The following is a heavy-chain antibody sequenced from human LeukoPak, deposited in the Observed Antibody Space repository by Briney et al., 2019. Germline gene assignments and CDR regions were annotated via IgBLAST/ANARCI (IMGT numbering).Heavy chain of an antibody. CDR1: GFTFSSYG. D-gene: IGHD2-15*01. V-gene: IGHV3-33*01. Sequence: GGSLRLSCAASGFTFSSYGMHWVRQAPGKGLEWVAVIWYDGSNKYYADSVKGRFTISRDNSKNTLYLQMNSLRAEDTAVYYCARDEMVVAATGFDYWGQGTLVTVSS. CDR3: ARDEMVVAATGFDY. CDR2: IWYDGSNK. J-gene: IGHJ4*02.